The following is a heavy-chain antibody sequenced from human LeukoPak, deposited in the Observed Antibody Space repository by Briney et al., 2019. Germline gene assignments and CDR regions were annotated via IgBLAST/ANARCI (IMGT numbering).Heavy chain of an antibody. J-gene: IGHJ4*02. CDR3: ARDLDYYSSGCYYGSFDY. D-gene: IGHD3-22*01. CDR2: INPNSGGT. Sequence: ASVKVSCKASGYTFTGYYMHWVRQAPGQGLEWMGWINPNSGGTNYAQKFQGRVTMTRDTSISTAYMELSRLRSDDTAVYYCARDLDYYSSGCYYGSFDYWGQGTLVTVSS. V-gene: IGHV1-2*02. CDR1: GYTFTGYY.